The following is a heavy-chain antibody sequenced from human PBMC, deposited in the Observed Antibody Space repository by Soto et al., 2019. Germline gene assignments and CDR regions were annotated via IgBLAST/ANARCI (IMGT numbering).Heavy chain of an antibody. Sequence: EVQLVESGGGLVQPGGSLRLSCAASGFTFSDHYMDWVRQAPGKGLEWVGRTRNKANSYTTEYAASVKGRFTISRDDSKNSLYLQMNSPKIEDTAVYYCARATTVTDYWGQGTLVTVSS. CDR2: TRNKANSYTT. D-gene: IGHD4-17*01. CDR1: GFTFSDHY. V-gene: IGHV3-72*01. J-gene: IGHJ4*02. CDR3: ARATTVTDY.